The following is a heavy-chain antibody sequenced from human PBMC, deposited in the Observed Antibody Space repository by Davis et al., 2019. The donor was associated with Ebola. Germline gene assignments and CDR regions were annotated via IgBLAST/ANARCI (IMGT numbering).Heavy chain of an antibody. Sequence: ASVKVSCKASGYTFTTYAMHWVRQAPGQRLEWMGWINAGNGNTKYSQKFQGRVTITWDTSARTASMDLNSLTFEDTAVYYCARGGSYYSFFDFWGQGTLVTVSS. V-gene: IGHV1-3*01. CDR1: GYTFTTYA. D-gene: IGHD1-26*01. J-gene: IGHJ4*02. CDR2: INAGNGNT. CDR3: ARGGSYYSFFDF.